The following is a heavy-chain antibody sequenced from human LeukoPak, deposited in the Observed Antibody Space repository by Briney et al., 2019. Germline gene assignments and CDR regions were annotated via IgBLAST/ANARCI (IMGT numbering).Heavy chain of an antibody. J-gene: IGHJ4*02. V-gene: IGHV3-30*02. D-gene: IGHD2-15*01. CDR1: GFTFSNYG. Sequence: GGSLRLSCAASGFTFSNYGMHWVRQAPGKGLEWVGFIRYDGRNKYYADSVKGRFTISRDNSKNTLYLQMNSLRAEDTAVHYCARGLSVAARFDYWGQGTLVTVSS. CDR2: IRYDGRNK. CDR3: ARGLSVAARFDY.